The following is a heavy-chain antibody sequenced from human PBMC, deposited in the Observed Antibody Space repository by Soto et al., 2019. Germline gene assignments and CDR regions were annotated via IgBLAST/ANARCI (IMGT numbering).Heavy chain of an antibody. J-gene: IGHJ5*02. Sequence: HVQLVESGGGVVQPGRSLRLSCAASGCTFSSYAMHWVRLAPGKGLEWVALISYDGSNKFYADSVKGRFTISSDNSKNTRYLQMNSPRAEGTDVYYCARDGRGSSNNWFSPWGQGTLVTVSS. CDR2: ISYDGSNK. D-gene: IGHD6-19*01. V-gene: IGHV3-30-3*01. CDR1: GCTFSSYA. CDR3: ARDGRGSSNNWFSP.